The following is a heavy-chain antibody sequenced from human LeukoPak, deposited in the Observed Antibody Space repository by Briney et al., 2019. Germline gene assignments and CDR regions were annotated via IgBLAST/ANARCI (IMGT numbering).Heavy chain of an antibody. D-gene: IGHD3-22*01. V-gene: IGHV4-34*01. Sequence: SETLSLTCAVYGGSFSGYYWSWIRQPPGKGLEWIGEINHSGSTNYNPSLKSRVTISVDTSKIQFSLKLSSVTAADTAVYYCARGTMNRGTYHYFDYWGQGTLVTVSS. CDR3: ARGTMNRGTYHYFDY. CDR1: GGSFSGYY. CDR2: INHSGST. J-gene: IGHJ4*02.